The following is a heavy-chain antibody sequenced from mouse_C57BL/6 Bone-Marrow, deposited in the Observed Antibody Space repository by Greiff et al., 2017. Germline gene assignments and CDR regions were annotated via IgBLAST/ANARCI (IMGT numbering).Heavy chain of an antibody. CDR2: IHPSDSDT. Sequence: QVQLQQPGAELVKPGASVKVSCKASGYTFTSYWMHWVKQRPGQGLEWIGRIHPSDSDTNYNQKFKGKATLTVDKSSSTAYMQLSSLTSEDSAVYYCAIEMSLTGSAWFAYWGQGTLVTVSA. CDR1: GYTFTSYW. D-gene: IGHD4-1*01. V-gene: IGHV1-74*01. CDR3: AIEMSLTGSAWFAY. J-gene: IGHJ3*01.